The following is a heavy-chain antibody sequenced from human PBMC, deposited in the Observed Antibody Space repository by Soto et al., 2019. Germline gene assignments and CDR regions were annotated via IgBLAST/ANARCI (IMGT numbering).Heavy chain of an antibody. J-gene: IGHJ4*02. D-gene: IGHD2-15*01. CDR1: GDSLSSGGYY. V-gene: IGHV4-31*03. CDR2: IYYSGTT. Sequence: PSETLSLTCNVSGDSLSSGGYYWTWILQHPGKGLEWIGHIYYSGTTYYSPSLKSRLSISIDTSENYFSLKLTSVTAADTAIYYCARFVVLTVVFYLDSWGQGTLVTVSS. CDR3: ARFVVLTVVFYLDS.